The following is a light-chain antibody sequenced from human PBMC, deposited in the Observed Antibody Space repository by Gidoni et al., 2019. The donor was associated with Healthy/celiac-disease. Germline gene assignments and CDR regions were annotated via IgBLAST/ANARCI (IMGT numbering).Light chain of an antibody. CDR3: QQNYSTRT. CDR2: AAS. CDR1: QSISSY. V-gene: IGKV1-39*01. J-gene: IGKJ4*02. Sequence: DIHLTPSPSSLSASVGDRVTITCRSSQSISSYLNWYQQKPGKAPKLLIYAASSLQSGVPSRFSGSGGGTDFSITSSRLQHEDFATYYCQQNYSTRTFGGGTKVEIK.